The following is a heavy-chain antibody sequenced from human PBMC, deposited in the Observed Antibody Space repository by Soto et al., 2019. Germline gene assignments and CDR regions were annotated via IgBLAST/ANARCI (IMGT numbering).Heavy chain of an antibody. CDR3: AKDLEGYCSSTSCYTYFGLDV. CDR1: GFTFSSYV. J-gene: IGHJ6*02. CDR2: ISYDGSNK. V-gene: IGHV3-30*18. Sequence: GGSLRLSCAASGFTFSSYVMHWVRQAPGKGLEWVAVISYDGSNKYYADSVKGRFTISRDNSKHTLFLQMNSLRPEDTAVYYCAKDLEGYCSSTSCYTYFGLDVWGQGTTVTVSS. D-gene: IGHD2-2*01.